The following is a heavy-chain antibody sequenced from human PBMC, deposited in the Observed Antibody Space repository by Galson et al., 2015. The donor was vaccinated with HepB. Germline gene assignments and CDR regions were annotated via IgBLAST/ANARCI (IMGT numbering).Heavy chain of an antibody. Sequence: SETLSLTCTVSGGSISSYYWSWIRQPPGKGLEWIGYIYYSGSTNYNPSLKSRVTISVDTSKNQFSLKLSSVTAADTAVYYCARLPAGRGGYFDYWGQGTLVTVSS. J-gene: IGHJ4*02. CDR1: GGSISSYY. CDR2: IYYSGST. D-gene: IGHD2-2*01. CDR3: ARLPAGRGGYFDY. V-gene: IGHV4-59*08.